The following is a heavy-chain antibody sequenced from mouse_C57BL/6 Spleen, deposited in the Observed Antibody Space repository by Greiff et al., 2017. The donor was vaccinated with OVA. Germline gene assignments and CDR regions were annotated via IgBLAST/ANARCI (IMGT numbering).Heavy chain of an antibody. V-gene: IGHV5-17*01. Sequence: VQLKESGGGLVKPGGSLQLSCAASGFTFSDYGMHWVRQAPEKGLEWVAYISSGSSTIYYADTVKGRFTISRDNAKNTLFLQMTSLRSEDTSMYYGARYDYDGEAYAMDYWGQGTSVTVSS. CDR1: GFTFSDYG. CDR2: ISSGSSTI. J-gene: IGHJ4*01. CDR3: ARYDYDGEAYAMDY. D-gene: IGHD2-4*01.